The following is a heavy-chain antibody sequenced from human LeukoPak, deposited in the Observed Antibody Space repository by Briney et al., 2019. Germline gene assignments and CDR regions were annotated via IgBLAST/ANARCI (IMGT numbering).Heavy chain of an antibody. V-gene: IGHV4-59*01. CDR2: IYYSGST. CDR1: GGSISSYY. Sequence: SETLSLTCTVSGGSISSYYWSWIRQPPGKGLEWIGYIYYSGSTNYNPSLKSRVTISVDTSKNQFSLKLSSVTAADTAVYYRAGIQPYGRLRHYYYGMDVWGQGTTVTVSS. D-gene: IGHD4-17*01. CDR3: AGIQPYGRLRHYYYGMDV. J-gene: IGHJ6*02.